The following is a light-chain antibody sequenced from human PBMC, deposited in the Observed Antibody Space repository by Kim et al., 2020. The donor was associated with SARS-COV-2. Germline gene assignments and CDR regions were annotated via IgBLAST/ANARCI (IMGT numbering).Light chain of an antibody. CDR2: EDN. CDR1: SGSITSNY. J-gene: IGLJ3*02. Sequence: NFMLTQPHSVSESPGKTVTISCTRSSGSITSNYVQWYQQRPGSAPTTVIYEDNQRPSGVPDRFSGSIDSSSNSASLTISGLKTEDEADYYCQSYDSSTWVFGRGT. V-gene: IGLV6-57*04. CDR3: QSYDSSTWV.